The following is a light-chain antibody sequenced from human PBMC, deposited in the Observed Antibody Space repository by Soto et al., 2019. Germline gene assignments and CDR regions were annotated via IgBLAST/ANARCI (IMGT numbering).Light chain of an antibody. CDR2: AAT. CDR1: QGISSY. CDR3: QKYNGEFT. Sequence: IQLTQSPSSLSASTGDRVTISCRMSQGISSYLAWYQQKPGKAPELLIYAATTLQPGVPSRFSGRGSGTDFSLTISSLQPEDVATYYCQKYNGEFTFGPGTKVDIK. V-gene: IGKV1-27*01. J-gene: IGKJ3*01.